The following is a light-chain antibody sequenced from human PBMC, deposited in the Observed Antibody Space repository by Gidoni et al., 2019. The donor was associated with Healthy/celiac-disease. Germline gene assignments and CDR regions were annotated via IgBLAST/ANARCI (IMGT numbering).Light chain of an antibody. CDR1: SLRSYY. CDR3: NSRDSSGNPWV. V-gene: IGLV3-19*01. J-gene: IGLJ2*01. Sequence: SSELTQDPAVSVALGQTVRITCQGDSLRSYYASWYQQKPGQAPVLVIYGKNNRPSGIPDRFSGSSSGNTASLTITGAQAEDEADYYCNSRDSSGNPWVFGGGTKLT. CDR2: GKN.